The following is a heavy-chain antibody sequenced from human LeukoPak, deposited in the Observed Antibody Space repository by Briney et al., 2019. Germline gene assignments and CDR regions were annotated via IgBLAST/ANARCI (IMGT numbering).Heavy chain of an antibody. J-gene: IGHJ3*02. Sequence: ASVKVSCKASGDTLTSYYMHWVRQAPGQGPEWMGIINPSGGSTSYEQNFQGRVTMTRDTSTSTVYMELSSLRSEDTAVYYCARGLQRSQHDALAIWGQGTVVTVSS. CDR1: GDTLTSYY. CDR2: INPSGGST. D-gene: IGHD2-21*01. V-gene: IGHV1-46*01. CDR3: ARGLQRSQHDALAI.